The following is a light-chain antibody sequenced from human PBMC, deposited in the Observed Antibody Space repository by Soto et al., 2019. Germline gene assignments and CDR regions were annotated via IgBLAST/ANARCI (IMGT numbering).Light chain of an antibody. V-gene: IGKV3-11*01. CDR2: EAS. J-gene: IGKJ4*01. CDR3: QQRSNWPTT. CDR1: QSVYTH. Sequence: EIVLTQSPATLSLSPGQRATLSCRASQSVYTHLAWYQQKPGQAPRLLIYEASNRATGIPARFSGSGSGTDFTLTISSLESEDFAVYYCQQRSNWPTTFGGGTKVDIK.